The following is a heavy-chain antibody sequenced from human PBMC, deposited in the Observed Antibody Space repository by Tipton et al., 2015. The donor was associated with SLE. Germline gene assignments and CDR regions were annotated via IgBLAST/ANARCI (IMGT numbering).Heavy chain of an antibody. D-gene: IGHD3-10*01. CDR2: IYYSGST. J-gene: IGHJ6*02. V-gene: IGHV4-31*11. CDR1: GGSFSGYY. CDR3: AREWVTMVQGVQGGMDV. Sequence: TLSLTCAVYGGSFSGYYWSWIRQHPGKGLEWIGYIYYSGSTYYNPSLKSRVTISVDTSKNQFSLKLSSVTAADTAVYYCAREWVTMVQGVQGGMDVWGQGTTVTVSS.